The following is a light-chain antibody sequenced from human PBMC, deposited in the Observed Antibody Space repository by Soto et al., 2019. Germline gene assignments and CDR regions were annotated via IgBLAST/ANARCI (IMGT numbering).Light chain of an antibody. CDR2: EVS. Sequence: QSALTQPPSVSGSPGQSVTISCTGTSSDVGSYNRVSWYQQPPGTAPKLMIYEVSNRPSGVPDRFSGSKSGNTASLTISGLHAEDEADYDCSSYTSSSTPVVFGGGTKLTVL. J-gene: IGLJ2*01. CDR1: SSDVGSYNR. CDR3: SSYTSSSTPVV. V-gene: IGLV2-18*02.